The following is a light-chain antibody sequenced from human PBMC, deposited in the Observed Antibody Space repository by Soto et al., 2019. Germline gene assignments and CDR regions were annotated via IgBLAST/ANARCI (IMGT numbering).Light chain of an antibody. Sequence: EIVLTQSPGTLSLSPGERATLSCRASQSVSSSYLAWYQQKPGQAPRLLIYGASSRATVIPDRFSGSGSGADFTLPISSLEPEDFAVYYCQQYGSSPGTFGQGIQLESK. CDR3: QQYGSSPGT. V-gene: IGKV3-20*01. CDR1: QSVSSSY. J-gene: IGKJ2*01. CDR2: GAS.